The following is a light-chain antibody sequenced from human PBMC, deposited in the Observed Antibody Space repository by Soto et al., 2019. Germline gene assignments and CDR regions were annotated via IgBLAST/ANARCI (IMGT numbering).Light chain of an antibody. V-gene: IGKV1-17*01. CDR3: LQHNSYPLA. CDR2: VAS. Sequence: DIQMTQSPSSLSASVGDRVTITCRASQGIRNDLGWYQQKPGKAPKRLIYVASSLQSGVPSSFSESGSGTELTINISSLQPEYLATYYCLQHNSYPLAFGQGTKVEIK. J-gene: IGKJ1*01. CDR1: QGIRND.